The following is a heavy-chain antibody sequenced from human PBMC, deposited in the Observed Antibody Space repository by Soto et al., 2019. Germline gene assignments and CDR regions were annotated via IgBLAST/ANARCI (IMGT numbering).Heavy chain of an antibody. CDR2: IIPIFGTA. J-gene: IGHJ6*02. CDR3: SRPTGDSESSRYGMDV. D-gene: IGHD2-21*02. V-gene: IGHV1-69*13. Sequence: SVKVSCKASGGTFSSYAISWVRQAPGQGLEWMGGIIPIFGTANYAQRFQGRVTITADESTSTAYMELSSLRSEDTAVYYCSRPTGDSESSRYGMDVWGQGTTVTVSS. CDR1: GGTFSSYA.